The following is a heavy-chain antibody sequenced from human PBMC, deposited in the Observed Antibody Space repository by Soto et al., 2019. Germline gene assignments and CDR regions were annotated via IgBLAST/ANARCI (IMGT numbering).Heavy chain of an antibody. CDR1: GFTFKNYV. Sequence: EVQLLESGGGLVQPGGSLRLSCAASGFTFKNYVMAWVRQAPGKGLEWVSGIGVSGGTTYYADSVKGRYTISRDTSNSTLYLQMNSLRADDTALYFCAKEGEKFDIDDFDVWGQGSMVTVSS. V-gene: IGHV3-23*01. D-gene: IGHD3-9*01. CDR2: IGVSGGTT. CDR3: AKEGEKFDIDDFDV. J-gene: IGHJ3*01.